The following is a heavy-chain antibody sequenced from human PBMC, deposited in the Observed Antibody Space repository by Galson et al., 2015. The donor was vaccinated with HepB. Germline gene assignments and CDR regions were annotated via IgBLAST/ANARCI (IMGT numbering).Heavy chain of an antibody. CDR3: ARSPGELLQGHFDY. J-gene: IGHJ4*02. CDR2: ISYDGSNK. D-gene: IGHD1-26*01. V-gene: IGHV3-30-3*01. CDR1: GFTFSRYA. Sequence: SLRLSCAVSGFTFSRYAMHWVRQAPGKGLEWVAIISYDGSNKYYADSVKGRFTISRDDSKNTLYLQMNSLRAEDTAVYYCARSPGELLQGHFDYWGQGTLVTVSS.